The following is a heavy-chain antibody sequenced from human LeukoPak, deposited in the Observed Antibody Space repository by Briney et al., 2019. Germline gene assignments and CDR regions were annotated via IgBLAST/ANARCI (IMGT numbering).Heavy chain of an antibody. CDR3: ARHPTTSIYRGYYYDSSGYYY. J-gene: IGHJ4*02. CDR1: DYSISSGYY. Sequence: ETSETLSLSCTVSDYSISSGYYWGWIRQPPGKGLEWIGSTYHSGSTYYNPSFKSRVTISVDTSKNQFSLKLSSVTAADTAVYYCARHPTTSIYRGYYYDSSGYYYWGQGTLVTVSS. V-gene: IGHV4-38-2*02. D-gene: IGHD3-22*01. CDR2: TYHSGST.